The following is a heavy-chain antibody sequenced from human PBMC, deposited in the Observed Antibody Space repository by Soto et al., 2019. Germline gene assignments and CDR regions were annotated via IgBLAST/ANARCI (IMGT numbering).Heavy chain of an antibody. CDR1: GFTFSSYG. J-gene: IGHJ6*02. V-gene: IGHV3-30*18. CDR2: ISYDGSNK. Sequence: GGSLRLSCAASGFTFSSYGMHWVRQAPGKGLEWVAVISYDGSNKYYADSVKGRFTISRDNSKNTLYLQMNSLRAEDTAVYYCANLYSSDQDYYYGMDVWGQGTTVTVSS. CDR3: ANLYSSDQDYYYGMDV. D-gene: IGHD6-19*01.